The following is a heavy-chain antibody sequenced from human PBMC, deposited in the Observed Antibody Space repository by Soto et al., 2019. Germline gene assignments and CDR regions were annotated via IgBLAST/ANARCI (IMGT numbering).Heavy chain of an antibody. CDR3: AGGYSYGYYYYGMDV. D-gene: IGHD5-18*01. J-gene: IGHJ6*02. Sequence: PGESLKISCKGSGYSFTSYWIGWVRQMPGKGLEWMGIIYPGDSDTRYSPSFQGQVTISADKSISTAYLQWSSLKASDTAMYYCAGGYSYGYYYYGMDVWGQGTTVTVS. CDR2: IYPGDSDT. V-gene: IGHV5-51*01. CDR1: GYSFTSYW.